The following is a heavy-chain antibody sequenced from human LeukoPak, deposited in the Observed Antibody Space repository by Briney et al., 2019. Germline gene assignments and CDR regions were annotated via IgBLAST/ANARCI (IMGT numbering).Heavy chain of an antibody. Sequence: GGSLRLSCAASGFTFSSYAMHWVRQAPGKGLEWVAVISYDRSNKYYADSVKGRFTISRDNSKNTLYLQMNSLRAEDTAVYYCARVPTHYYDSSGYYPYYFDYWGQGTLVTVSS. CDR3: ARVPTHYYDSSGYYPYYFDY. V-gene: IGHV3-30-3*01. CDR1: GFTFSSYA. D-gene: IGHD3-22*01. CDR2: ISYDRSNK. J-gene: IGHJ4*02.